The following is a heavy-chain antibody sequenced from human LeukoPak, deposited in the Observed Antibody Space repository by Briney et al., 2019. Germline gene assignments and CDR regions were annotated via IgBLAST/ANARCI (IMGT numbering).Heavy chain of an antibody. V-gene: IGHV3-7*03. CDR3: ATDLNWNSF. CDR1: EFPFSSYC. J-gene: IGHJ4*02. CDR2: INPDGSEK. D-gene: IGHD1-7*01. Sequence: GGSLRLSCEVSEFPFSSYCMTWVRQAPGKGVEWVANINPDGSEKYYVDSVKGRFTISRDNAKNSLYLQMNSLRTGDTALYYCATDLNWNSFWGQGTLVTVSS.